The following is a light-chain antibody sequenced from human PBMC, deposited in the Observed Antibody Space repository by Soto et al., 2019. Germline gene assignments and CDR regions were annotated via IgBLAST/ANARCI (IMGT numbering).Light chain of an antibody. CDR1: QNIKSC. Sequence: DIQMTQSPTSLSASEGDRVTITCRASQNIKSCLNWYQHKPGEAPRLRIFGASALQGGVPSRFSGSGSGTDFTLTIYSLQPEDFATYYCQQTYSVPDTFGQGTKLEIQ. CDR3: QQTYSVPDT. CDR2: GAS. J-gene: IGKJ2*01. V-gene: IGKV1-39*01.